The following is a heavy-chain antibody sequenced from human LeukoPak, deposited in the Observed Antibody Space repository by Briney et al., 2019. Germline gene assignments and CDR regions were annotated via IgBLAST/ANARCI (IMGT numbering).Heavy chain of an antibody. D-gene: IGHD6-13*01. J-gene: IGHJ4*02. CDR3: ARDMSSSRYY. CDR2: IITIFGTA. V-gene: IGHV1-69*13. Sequence: AVKVSCKASGGTFSSYAISWVRQAPGEGVEWMGGIITIFGTANYAQKFQGRVTITADESTSTAYMELSSLRSEDTAVYYCARDMSSSRYYWGQGTLVTVSS. CDR1: GGTFSSYA.